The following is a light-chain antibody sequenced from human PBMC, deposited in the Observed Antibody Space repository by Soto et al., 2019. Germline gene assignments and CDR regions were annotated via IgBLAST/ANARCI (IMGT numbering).Light chain of an antibody. Sequence: TQLRSFSVSTGQSVTISCTGTSSDVGGYNYVSWYQQHPGKAPKLMIYDVSKRPSGVPDRFSGSKSGNTASLTISGLQAEHEADYYCCSYAGSYTYVFGNGIEVTV. CDR1: SSDVGGYNY. V-gene: IGLV2-11*01. CDR3: CSYAGSYTYV. CDR2: DVS. J-gene: IGLJ1*01.